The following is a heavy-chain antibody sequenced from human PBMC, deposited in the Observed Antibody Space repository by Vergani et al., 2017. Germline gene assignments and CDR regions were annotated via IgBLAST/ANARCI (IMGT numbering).Heavy chain of an antibody. J-gene: IGHJ4*02. CDR2: INPSGGST. CDR3: TRGWYYDSIAYWAV. V-gene: IGHV1-46*03. CDR1: GYTFTSYY. D-gene: IGHD3-22*01. Sequence: VQLVQSGAEVKKPGASVKVSCKASGYTFTSYYMHWVRQAPGQGLEGMGRINPSGGSTSYAQNFQGRVTMTRDTSPSTVYMELSRLRSEDTAVYYCTRGWYYDSIAYWAVWGQGTLVTVSS.